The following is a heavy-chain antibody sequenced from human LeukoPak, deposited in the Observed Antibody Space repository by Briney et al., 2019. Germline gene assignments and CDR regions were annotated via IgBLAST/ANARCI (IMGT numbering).Heavy chain of an antibody. CDR1: GYTFTSYD. CDR2: MNPNSGNT. Sequence: ASVKVSCKASGYTFTSYDINWVRQATGQGLEWMGWMNPNSGNTGYAQKFQGRVTMTRNTSISTAYMELSSLRSEDTAGYYCARGWNRFGPEAFDIWGQGTMVTVSS. D-gene: IGHD1/OR15-1a*01. J-gene: IGHJ3*02. CDR3: ARGWNRFGPEAFDI. V-gene: IGHV1-8*01.